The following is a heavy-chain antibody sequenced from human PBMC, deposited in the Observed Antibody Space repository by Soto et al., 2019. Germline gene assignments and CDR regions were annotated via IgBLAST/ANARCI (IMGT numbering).Heavy chain of an antibody. D-gene: IGHD6-19*01. Sequence: ASVKVSCKASGYTFTGYYMHWVRQAPGQGLEWMGWINPNSGGTNYAQKFQGWVTMTRDTSISTAYMELSRLRSDDTAVYYCARDRGPCIAVAGIEYAFDIWGQGTMVTVSS. CDR1: GYTFTGYY. V-gene: IGHV1-2*04. J-gene: IGHJ3*02. CDR2: INPNSGGT. CDR3: ARDRGPCIAVAGIEYAFDI.